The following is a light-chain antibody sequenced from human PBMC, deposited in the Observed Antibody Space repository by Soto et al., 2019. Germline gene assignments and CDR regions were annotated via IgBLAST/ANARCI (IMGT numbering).Light chain of an antibody. Sequence: QSVLTQPPSVSGSPGQSVTISCTGTSSDVGSYNRVSWYQQPPGTAPKLMIYEVSNRPSGVPDRFSGSKSGNTASLTISGLQAEDEADYFCLSYAGNSIWVFGGGTKLTVL. CDR3: LSYAGNSIWV. CDR2: EVS. V-gene: IGLV2-18*02. J-gene: IGLJ3*02. CDR1: SSDVGSYNR.